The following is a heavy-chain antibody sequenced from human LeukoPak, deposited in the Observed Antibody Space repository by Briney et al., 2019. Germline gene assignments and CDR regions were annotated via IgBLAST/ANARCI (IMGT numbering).Heavy chain of an antibody. CDR3: AKGGAATMRDGYNYYYYYVEV. V-gene: IGHV3-23*01. Sequence: PGGSLRLSCAVSGFIFNSYAMSWARQAPGKGLEWVSLISGSGGHTYYGDSVKGRFTISRDNSTNRLYLQMNSLRPEDTAVYYCAKGGAATMRDGYNYYYYYVEVWGRGTTVTVSS. CDR2: ISGSGGHT. CDR1: GFIFNSYA. D-gene: IGHD5-24*01. J-gene: IGHJ6*03.